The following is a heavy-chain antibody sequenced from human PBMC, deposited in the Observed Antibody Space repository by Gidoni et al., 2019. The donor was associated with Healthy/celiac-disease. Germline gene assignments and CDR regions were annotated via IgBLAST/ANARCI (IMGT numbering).Heavy chain of an antibody. Sequence: EVQLVQSGAEVKKPGESRKISCKGSGYSFTSYWIGWVRQMPGKGLEWMGIRHPGDSDTRDSPSFQGKVTIAADKSISTAYLQWSSLKASDTAMYYCARRPRPGLGSPDAFDIWGQGTMVTVSS. CDR2: RHPGDSDT. D-gene: IGHD1-26*01. CDR3: ARRPRPGLGSPDAFDI. V-gene: IGHV5-51*01. CDR1: GYSFTSYW. J-gene: IGHJ3*02.